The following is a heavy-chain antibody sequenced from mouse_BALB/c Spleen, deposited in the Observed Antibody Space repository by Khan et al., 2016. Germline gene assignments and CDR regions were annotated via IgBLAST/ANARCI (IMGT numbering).Heavy chain of an antibody. J-gene: IGHJ3*01. CDR2: ISYSGST. CDR1: GYSITSDYA. V-gene: IGHV3-2*02. D-gene: IGHD2-2*01. Sequence: EVQLVESGPGLVKPSQSLSLTCTVTGYSITSDYAWNWIRQFPGNKLEWMGYISYSGSTNYNPSLKSRVSITRDTSKNQVFLQLNSVTTEDTATSYCARSFGYRGFAYWGQGTLVTVSA. CDR3: ARSFGYRGFAY.